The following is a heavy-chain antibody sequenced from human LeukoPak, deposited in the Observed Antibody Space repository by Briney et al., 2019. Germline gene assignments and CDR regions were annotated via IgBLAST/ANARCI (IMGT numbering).Heavy chain of an antibody. CDR2: ISGNGGST. Sequence: GGSLRLSCAASGFTFSDYYMSWIRQAPGKGLECISTISGNGGSTYYADPVKGRFTISRDNSKNTLYLQMNSLRAEDTAVYYCAASSGWYAPFDYWGQGTLVTVSS. J-gene: IGHJ4*02. CDR1: GFTFSDYY. V-gene: IGHV3-23*01. D-gene: IGHD6-19*01. CDR3: AASSGWYAPFDY.